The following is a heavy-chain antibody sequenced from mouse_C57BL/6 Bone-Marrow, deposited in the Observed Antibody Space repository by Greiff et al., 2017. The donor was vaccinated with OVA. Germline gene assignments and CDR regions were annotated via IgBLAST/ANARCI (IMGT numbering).Heavy chain of an antibody. CDR3: AISEYYSNLDY. CDR1: GYAFSSSW. CDR2: IYPGDGDT. V-gene: IGHV1-82*01. Sequence: VQLQQSGPELVKPGASVKISCKASGYAFSSSWMNWVKQRPGKGLEWIGRIYPGDGDTNYNGKFKGKATLTADKSSSTAYMQLSSLTSEDSAVYFCAISEYYSNLDYWGQGTTLTVSS. D-gene: IGHD2-5*01. J-gene: IGHJ2*01.